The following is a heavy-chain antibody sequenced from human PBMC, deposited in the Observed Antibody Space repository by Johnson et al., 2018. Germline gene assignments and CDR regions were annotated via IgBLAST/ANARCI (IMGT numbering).Heavy chain of an antibody. CDR2: ISSSGSTI. V-gene: IGHV3-21*05. CDR3: ARDSVTTIGYYYYGMDV. D-gene: IGHD4-11*01. J-gene: IGHJ6*02. CDR1: GFTFSSYS. Sequence: VQLVESGGGLVKPGGSLRLSCAASGFTFSSYSMNWVRQAPGKGLEWVSYISSSGSTIYYADSVKGRFTISRDNAKNSLYLQMNSLRAEDTAVYYCARDSVTTIGYYYYGMDVWGQGTTVTVSS.